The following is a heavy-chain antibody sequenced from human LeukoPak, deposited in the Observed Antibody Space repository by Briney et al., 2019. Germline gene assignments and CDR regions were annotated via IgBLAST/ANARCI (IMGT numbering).Heavy chain of an antibody. V-gene: IGHV1-69*06. CDR1: GGTFSSYA. D-gene: IGHD1-7*01. J-gene: IGHJ4*02. CDR2: IIPIFGTT. CDR3: ARGPPNYRFDY. Sequence: SVKVSCKASGGTFSSYAISWVRQAPGQGLEWMGGIIPIFGTTNYAQKFQGRVTITADKSTSTAYMELSSLRSEDTAVYYCARGPPNYRFDYWGQGTLVTVSS.